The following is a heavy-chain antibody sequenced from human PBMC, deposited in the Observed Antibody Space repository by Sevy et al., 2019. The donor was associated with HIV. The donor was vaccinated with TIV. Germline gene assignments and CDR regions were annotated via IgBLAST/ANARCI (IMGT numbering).Heavy chain of an antibody. V-gene: IGHV3-23*01. J-gene: IGHJ4*02. D-gene: IGHD5-12*01. Sequence: GGSLRLSCAASGFTFSSYAMSWVRQAPGKGLEWVSAISGSGGSTYYAYSVKGRFTISRDNSKNTLYLQMNSLRAEDTAVYYCAKVPDSGYDYYFDYWGQGTLVTVSS. CDR2: ISGSGGST. CDR3: AKVPDSGYDYYFDY. CDR1: GFTFSSYA.